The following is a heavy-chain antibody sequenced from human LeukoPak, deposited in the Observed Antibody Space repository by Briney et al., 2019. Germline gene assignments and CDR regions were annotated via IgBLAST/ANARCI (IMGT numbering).Heavy chain of an antibody. J-gene: IGHJ4*02. D-gene: IGHD4-23*01. CDR2: IYHSGST. CDR3: ARVPTVVISKGLDY. V-gene: IGHV4-38-2*02. Sequence: SETLSLTCTLSGYSISSGYYWGWIRHPPGKGLEWIGSIYHSGSTYYNPSPKSRVTISVDTSKNQFSLKLSSVTAADTAVYYCARVPTVVISKGLDYWGQGTPVTVSS. CDR1: GYSISSGYY.